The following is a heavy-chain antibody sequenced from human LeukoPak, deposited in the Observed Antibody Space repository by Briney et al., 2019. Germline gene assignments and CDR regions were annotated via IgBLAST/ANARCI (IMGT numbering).Heavy chain of an antibody. D-gene: IGHD3-22*01. J-gene: IGHJ3*02. CDR2: IYTSGST. V-gene: IGHV4-4*07. CDR3: ARDPVYYDSSGYLPLAFDI. Sequence: SETLSLTCTVSGGSISSYYWSWIRQPAGKGLEWIGRIYTSGSTNYNPSLKSRVTMSVDTSKNQFSLKLSSVTAADTAVYYCARDPVYYDSSGYLPLAFDIWGRGTMVTVSS. CDR1: GGSISSYY.